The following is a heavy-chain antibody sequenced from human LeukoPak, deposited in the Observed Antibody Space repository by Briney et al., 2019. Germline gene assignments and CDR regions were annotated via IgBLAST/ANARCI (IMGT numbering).Heavy chain of an antibody. J-gene: IGHJ6*03. CDR1: GGSISSYY. CDR3: ARSDSLGYCTNGVCYGRHYYYMDV. V-gene: IGHV4-4*07. CDR2: IYTSGST. D-gene: IGHD2-8*01. Sequence: SETLSLTCTVSGGSISSYYWSWIRQTAGKGLEWIGRIYTSGSTNYNPSLKSRVTMSVDTSKSQFSLKLSSVTVADTAVYYCARSDSLGYCTNGVCYGRHYYYMDVWGKGTTVTVSS.